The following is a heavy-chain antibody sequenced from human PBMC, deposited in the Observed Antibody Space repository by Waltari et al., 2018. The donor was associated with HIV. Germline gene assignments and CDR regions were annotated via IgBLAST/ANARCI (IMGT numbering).Heavy chain of an antibody. CDR3: TRDLSTYGHEFDY. CDR1: GFNFRSYW. J-gene: IGHJ4*02. CDR2: ISTHGSDT. V-gene: IGHV3-74*01. Sequence: EVQLVESGGDLVQPGGSLRLSCAASGFNFRSYWMHWIRQIPGKGLVWGSHISTHGSDTSYLESVKGRFTISRDNAKNTLYLQINSLRVEDTAIYYCTRDLSTYGHEFDYWGQGTLVTVAS. D-gene: IGHD3-16*01.